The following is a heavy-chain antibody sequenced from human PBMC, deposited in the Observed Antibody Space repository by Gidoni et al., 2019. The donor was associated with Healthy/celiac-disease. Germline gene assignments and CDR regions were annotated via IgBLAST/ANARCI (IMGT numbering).Heavy chain of an antibody. V-gene: IGHV3-66*02. J-gene: IGHJ6*02. CDR1: GFTVSRNY. D-gene: IGHD4-17*01. CDR2: IYSGGST. CDR3: ARETTVVTYYYYGMDV. Sequence: EVQLVESGGGLVQPGGSLRLSCAASGFTVSRNYMSWVRQAPGKGPEWVSVIYSGGSTYYADSVKGRFTISRDNSKNTLYLQMNSLRAEDTAVYYCARETTVVTYYYYGMDVWGQGTTVTVSS.